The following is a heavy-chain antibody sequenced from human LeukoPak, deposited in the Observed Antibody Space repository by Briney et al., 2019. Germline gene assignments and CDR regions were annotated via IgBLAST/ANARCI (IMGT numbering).Heavy chain of an antibody. V-gene: IGHV4-39*01. Sequence: SETLSLTCTVSGGSVSSNFYWGWIRQTPGKGLEWIGTIYHSGKTDYNPSLKSRLIISVDTSKNQFSLKLSSVTAADTAVYYCARHSAGTYSPNYHYMDVWGKGTTVTVSS. CDR2: IYHSGKT. CDR1: GGSVSSNFY. D-gene: IGHD1-26*01. CDR3: ARHSAGTYSPNYHYMDV. J-gene: IGHJ6*03.